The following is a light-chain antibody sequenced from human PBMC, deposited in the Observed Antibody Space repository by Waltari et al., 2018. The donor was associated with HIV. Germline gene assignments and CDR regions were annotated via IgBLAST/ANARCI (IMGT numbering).Light chain of an antibody. Sequence: EIVMTQSPATLSVSPGERATLSCRASQSVSSNLAWYQQKPGQAPRLLIYGASTRTTGIPARVSGSGSVTEFTLTISSLQSEDFAVYYCQQYSNWPRTFGQGTKVEIK. CDR2: GAS. CDR3: QQYSNWPRT. CDR1: QSVSSN. J-gene: IGKJ1*01. V-gene: IGKV3-15*01.